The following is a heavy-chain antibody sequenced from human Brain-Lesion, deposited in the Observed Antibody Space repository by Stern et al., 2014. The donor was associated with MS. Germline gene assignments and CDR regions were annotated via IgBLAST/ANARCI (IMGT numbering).Heavy chain of an antibody. J-gene: IGHJ5*01. CDR3: ARGERWFDS. CDR1: GFNFSNYW. CDR2: VNNDGRRT. Sequence: VQLVESGGGLVQPGGSLRLSCAASGFNFSNYWMHWVRQAPGQGLVWVSRVNNDGRRTSYADSVKGRFTMSRDNAKNTLYLQMNSLRVEDTAIYYCARGERWFDSWGQGTLVTVSS. V-gene: IGHV3-74*01.